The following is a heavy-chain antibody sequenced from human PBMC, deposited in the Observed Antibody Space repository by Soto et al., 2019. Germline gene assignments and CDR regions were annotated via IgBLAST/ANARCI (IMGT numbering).Heavy chain of an antibody. J-gene: IGHJ4*02. CDR2: IYNSGST. Sequence: PSETLSLTCTVSGGSVTSGSYYWRWIRQPPGKGLEWIGYIYNSGSTNYNPSLKSRVTISVDTSKKQISLKLSSVTAADTAVYYCARDQGIAVAVFDYWGQGTLVTVSS. V-gene: IGHV4-61*01. CDR3: ARDQGIAVAVFDY. CDR1: GGSVTSGSYY. D-gene: IGHD6-19*01.